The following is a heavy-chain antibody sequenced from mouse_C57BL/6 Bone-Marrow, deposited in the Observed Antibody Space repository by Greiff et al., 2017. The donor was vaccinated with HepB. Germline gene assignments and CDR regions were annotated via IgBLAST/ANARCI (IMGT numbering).Heavy chain of an antibody. J-gene: IGHJ4*01. D-gene: IGHD2-5*01. Sequence: EVQVVESGGGLVQPGGSLKLSCAASGFTFSDYYMYWVRQTPEKRLEWVAYISNGGGSTYYPDTVKGRFTISRDNAKNTLYLQMSRLKSEDTAMYYCARHSKGGYYAMDYWGQGTSVTVSS. CDR2: ISNGGGST. CDR3: ARHSKGGYYAMDY. CDR1: GFTFSDYY. V-gene: IGHV5-12*01.